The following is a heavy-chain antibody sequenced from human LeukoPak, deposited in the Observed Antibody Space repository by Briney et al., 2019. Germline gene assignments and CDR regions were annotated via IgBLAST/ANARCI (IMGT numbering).Heavy chain of an antibody. J-gene: IGHJ6*02. V-gene: IGHV3-13*01. D-gene: IGHD3-16*01. CDR3: ARVSSKPGGDYGMDV. CDR1: GFTFSSYD. Sequence: GGSLRLSCAASGFTFSSYDMHWVRQATGKGLEWVSVIGTAGDTYYPGSVKGRFTISRENAKNSLYLQMNSLRAEDTAVYYCARVSSKPGGDYGMDVWGQGTTVTVSS. CDR2: IGTAGDT.